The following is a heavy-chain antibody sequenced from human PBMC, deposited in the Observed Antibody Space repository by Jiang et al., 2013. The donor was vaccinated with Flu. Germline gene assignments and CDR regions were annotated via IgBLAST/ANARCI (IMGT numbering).Heavy chain of an antibody. V-gene: IGHV4-31*03. CDR2: IYYSGST. D-gene: IGHD6-13*01. J-gene: IGHJ4*02. CDR3: AREVKQHHATYYFDY. Sequence: GPGLVKPSQTLSLTCTVSGGSISSGGYYWSWIRQHPGKGLEWIGYIYYSGSTYYNPSLKSRVTISVDTSKNQFSLKLSSVTAADTAVYYCAREVKQHHATYYFDYWGQGTLVTVSS. CDR1: GGSISSGGYY.